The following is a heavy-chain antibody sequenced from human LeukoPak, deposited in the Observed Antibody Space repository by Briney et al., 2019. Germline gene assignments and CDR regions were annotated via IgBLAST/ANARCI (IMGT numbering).Heavy chain of an antibody. D-gene: IGHD3-3*01. CDR2: LRYGGSNA. J-gene: IGHJ5*01. CDR3: AKGGRITLFGVVDS. V-gene: IGHV3-30*02. CDR1: GFTFSSHG. Sequence: GGSLRLSCAASGFTFSSHGIHWVRQAPGKGPEWVAFLRYGGSNAYYSDSVKGRFTISRDNSRNTVHLEMNRLRPEDTAVYYCAKGGRITLFGVVDSWGQGTLVTVSS.